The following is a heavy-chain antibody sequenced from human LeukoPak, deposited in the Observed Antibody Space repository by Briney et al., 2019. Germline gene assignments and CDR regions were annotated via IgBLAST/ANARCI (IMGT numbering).Heavy chain of an antibody. J-gene: IGHJ4*02. V-gene: IGHV3-23*01. CDR1: GFTFSSYA. CDR3: AKGTVLRFLEWLYYSDY. CDR2: ISGSGGST. D-gene: IGHD3-3*01. Sequence: GGSLRLSCAASGFTFSSYAMSWVRQAPGKGLEWVSAISGSGGSTYYADSVKGRFTISRDNSKNTLYLQMNSLRAEDTAVYYCAKGTVLRFLEWLYYSDYWGQGTLVTVSS.